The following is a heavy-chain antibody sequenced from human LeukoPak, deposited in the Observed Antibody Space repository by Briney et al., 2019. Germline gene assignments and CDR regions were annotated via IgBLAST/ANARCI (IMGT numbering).Heavy chain of an antibody. D-gene: IGHD3-22*01. CDR1: GGTFSSYA. Sequence: GASVKVSCKASGGTFSSYAISWVRQAPGQGLEWMGRTIPIFGIANYAQKFQGRVTITADKSTSTAYMELSSLRSEDTAVYYCARDHFPHVYYYDSSGYLAGMDVWGQGTTVTVSS. CDR2: TIPIFGIA. CDR3: ARDHFPHVYYYDSSGYLAGMDV. V-gene: IGHV1-69*04. J-gene: IGHJ6*02.